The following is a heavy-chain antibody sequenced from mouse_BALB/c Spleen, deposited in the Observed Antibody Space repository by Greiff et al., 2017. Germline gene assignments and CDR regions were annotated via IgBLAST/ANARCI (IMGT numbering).Heavy chain of an antibody. J-gene: IGHJ2*01. Sequence: VQLQQSGAELVRPGTSVKVSCKASGYAFTNYLIAWVKQRPGQGLEWIGVINPGSGGTNYNEKFKGKATLTADKSSSTAYMQLSSLTSDDSAVYFCARGGNYAMDYWGQGTTLTVSS. CDR2: INPGSGGT. V-gene: IGHV1-54*01. CDR1: GYAFTNYL. CDR3: ARGGNYAMDY. D-gene: IGHD1-1*02.